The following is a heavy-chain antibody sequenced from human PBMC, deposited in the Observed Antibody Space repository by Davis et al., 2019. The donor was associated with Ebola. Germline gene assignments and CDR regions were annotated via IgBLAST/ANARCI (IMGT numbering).Heavy chain of an antibody. D-gene: IGHD6-19*01. CDR3: TGTWLTYDY. CDR1: GFTFSGSA. Sequence: GESLKISCAASGFTFSGSAMHWVRQASGKGLEWVGRIRSKANSYATAYAASVKGRFTIPRDDSKNTAYLQMNSLKTEDTAVYYCTGTWLTYDYWGQGTLVTVSS. J-gene: IGHJ4*02. V-gene: IGHV3-73*01. CDR2: IRSKANSYAT.